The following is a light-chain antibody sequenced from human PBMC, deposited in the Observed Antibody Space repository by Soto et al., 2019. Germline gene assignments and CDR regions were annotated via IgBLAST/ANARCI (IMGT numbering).Light chain of an antibody. J-gene: IGKJ4*01. CDR3: QQCSIWRIT. CDR1: QSVSSY. CDR2: DAS. V-gene: IGKV3-11*01. Sequence: EIVLTQSPATLSLSPGERATLSCRASQSVSSYLAWYHQKPGQAPRLLIYDASNRATGIPARFSGSGSGTDFTLTISILEPEDFAVYYCQQCSIWRITFGGGTKVEIK.